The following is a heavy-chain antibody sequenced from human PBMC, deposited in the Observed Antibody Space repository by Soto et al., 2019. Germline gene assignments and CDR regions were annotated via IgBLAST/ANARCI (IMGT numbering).Heavy chain of an antibody. Sequence: ASVKVSCKASGYSFTDYHVHWVRQAPGQGLEWLGRINPTSGGTSTAQKFQGWVTMTRDTSINTAYMDLTRLRSDDTAVYYCARGHSTDCSNGVCSFFYNHEMDVWGQGTPITV. CDR3: ARGHSTDCSNGVCSFFYNHEMDV. D-gene: IGHD2-8*01. J-gene: IGHJ6*02. CDR1: GYSFTDYH. V-gene: IGHV1-2*04. CDR2: INPTSGGT.